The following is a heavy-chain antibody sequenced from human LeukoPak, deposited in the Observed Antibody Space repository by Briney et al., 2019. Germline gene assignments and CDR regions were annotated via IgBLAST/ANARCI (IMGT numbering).Heavy chain of an antibody. CDR2: ISSSGSVT. D-gene: IGHD2-8*01. V-gene: IGHV3-23*03. J-gene: IGHJ4*02. CDR1: GFTFSSNG. Sequence: GGSLRLSCAASGFTFSSNGMSWVRQAPGKGLEWVSVISSSGSVTSYADSLKGRFTISRDNSKNMLYLQMNSLIVEDTAVYYCANRGTTNSFDYWGQGTLVTVSS. CDR3: ANRGTTNSFDY.